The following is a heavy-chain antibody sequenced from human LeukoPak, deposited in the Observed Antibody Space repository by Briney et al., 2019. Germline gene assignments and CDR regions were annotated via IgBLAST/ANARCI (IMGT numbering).Heavy chain of an antibody. CDR2: ISGSGGST. CDR3: AKMRKITMIVVVITRRAEYFQH. Sequence: GGSLRLTCAASGFTFSSYAMSWVRQAPGKGLEWVSAISGSGGSTYYADFVKGRFTISRDNSKNTLYLQMNSLRAEDTAVYYCAKMRKITMIVVVITRRAEYFQHWGQGTLVTVSP. CDR1: GFTFSSYA. D-gene: IGHD3-22*01. J-gene: IGHJ1*01. V-gene: IGHV3-23*01.